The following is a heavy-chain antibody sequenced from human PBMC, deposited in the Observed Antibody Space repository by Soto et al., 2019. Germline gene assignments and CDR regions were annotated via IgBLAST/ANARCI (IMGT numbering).Heavy chain of an antibody. D-gene: IGHD3-22*01. CDR2: FTRSGNT. J-gene: IGHJ6*02. Sequence: GGSLRLSCAASGFTFSNYAMSWVRQAPGKGLEWVSTFTRSGNTYYADSVKGRFTIYRDNSKNTLYLQMDSLRAEDTAVYYCASSPGIVVVITTRGMDVWGQGTTVTVSS. CDR3: ASSPGIVVVITTRGMDV. V-gene: IGHV3-23*01. CDR1: GFTFSNYA.